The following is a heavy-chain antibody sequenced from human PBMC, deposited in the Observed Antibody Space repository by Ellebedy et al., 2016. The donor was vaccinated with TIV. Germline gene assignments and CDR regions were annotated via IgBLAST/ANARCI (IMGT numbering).Heavy chain of an antibody. Sequence: MPSETLSLTCAVYGGSFSGYSWSWIRQSPGKGLEWIGEINHSGSTNYNPSLKSRVTISVDTSKNQFSLKLSSVTAADTAGYYCARGRRFFYYYGIDVWGQGTTVTVSS. CDR3: ARGRRFFYYYGIDV. CDR1: GGSFSGYS. V-gene: IGHV4-34*01. D-gene: IGHD3-3*01. J-gene: IGHJ6*02. CDR2: INHSGST.